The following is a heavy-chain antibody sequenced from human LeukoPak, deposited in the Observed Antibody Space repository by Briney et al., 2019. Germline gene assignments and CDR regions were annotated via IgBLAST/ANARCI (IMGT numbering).Heavy chain of an antibody. CDR1: GFTLNTYS. D-gene: IGHD3-22*01. V-gene: IGHV3-21*04. CDR3: AKLLIVVVKGYFDY. Sequence: GGSLRLSCAASGFTLNTYSMNWVRQAPGKGLEWVSSISSTGSDMYYADSVKGRFTISRDNSKNTLYLQMNSLRAEDTAVYYCAKLLIVVVKGYFDYWGQGTLVTVSS. J-gene: IGHJ4*02. CDR2: ISSTGSDM.